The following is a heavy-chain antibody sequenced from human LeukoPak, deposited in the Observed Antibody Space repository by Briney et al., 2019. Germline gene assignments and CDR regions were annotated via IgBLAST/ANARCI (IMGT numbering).Heavy chain of an antibody. D-gene: IGHD3-10*01. CDR1: GGSINSYY. V-gene: IGHV4-4*07. Sequence: SETLSLTCTVSGGSINSYYWSWIRQPAGKGLEWIGRIYTSGSTNYNPSLKSRVTMSVDTSKNQFSLKLSSVTAADTAVYYCARGAYYYGSGSYYGTRFDPWGQGTLVTVSS. CDR3: ARGAYYYGSGSYYGTRFDP. J-gene: IGHJ5*02. CDR2: IYTSGST.